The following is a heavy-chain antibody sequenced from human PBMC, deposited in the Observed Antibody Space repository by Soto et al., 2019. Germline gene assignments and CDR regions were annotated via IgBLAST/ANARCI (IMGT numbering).Heavy chain of an antibody. CDR2: MFPWTSDT. V-gene: IGHV5-51*01. CDR3: ASGGDASGHHAFDA. D-gene: IGHD6-19*01. CDR1: GYTFNSFW. J-gene: IGHJ3*01. Sequence: PGASLKISCQGSGYTFNSFWIGWVRQMPGEGLEWMGLMFPWTSDTRYSPSFQGHVSISVDRSTGTGYLQWNSLKASDTAMYYCASGGDASGHHAFDAWGLGTMVTVSS.